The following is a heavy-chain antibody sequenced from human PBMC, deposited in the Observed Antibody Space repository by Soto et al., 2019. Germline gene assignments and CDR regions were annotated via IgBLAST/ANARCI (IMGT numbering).Heavy chain of an antibody. J-gene: IGHJ6*02. CDR3: SRRGYSSSWYYYYYYGMDV. V-gene: IGHV1-8*01. CDR1: GYTFTSYD. CDR2: MNPNSGNT. Sequence: GASVEVSCKASGYTFTSYDINWVRQATGQGLEWMGWMNPNSGNTGYAQKFQGRVTMTRNTSISTAYMELSSLRSEDTAVYYCSRRGYSSSWYYYYYYGMDVRGQGTTVTVSS. D-gene: IGHD6-13*01.